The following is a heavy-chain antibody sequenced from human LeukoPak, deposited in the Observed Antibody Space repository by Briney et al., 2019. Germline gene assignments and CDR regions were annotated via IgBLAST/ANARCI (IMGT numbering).Heavy chain of an antibody. CDR3: ASSESQTKFDY. V-gene: IGHV5-51*01. D-gene: IGHD1/OR15-1a*01. Sequence: GESLKISCKGSGYTFTTYWIGWVRQMPGKGLEGMGIIFPGDSDTAYSPSFQGHVTISPDKSCSTAFLQWSSLKASDTAMYYCASSESQTKFDYWGQGTLVTVSS. J-gene: IGHJ4*02. CDR2: IFPGDSDT. CDR1: GYTFTTYW.